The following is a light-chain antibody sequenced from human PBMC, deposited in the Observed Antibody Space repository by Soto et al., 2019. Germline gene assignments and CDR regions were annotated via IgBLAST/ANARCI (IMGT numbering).Light chain of an antibody. CDR3: QQYNNWPVLT. CDR2: GAS. CDR1: QSVSSN. V-gene: IGKV3-15*01. Sequence: EIVMTQSPATLSVSPGERATLSCRASQSVSSNLAWYQQKPGQAPRLLIYGASTRATGIPARFSGSGSGTEFTLTISSLQFEDCAVYYCQQYNNWPVLTFGGGTKVEIK. J-gene: IGKJ4*01.